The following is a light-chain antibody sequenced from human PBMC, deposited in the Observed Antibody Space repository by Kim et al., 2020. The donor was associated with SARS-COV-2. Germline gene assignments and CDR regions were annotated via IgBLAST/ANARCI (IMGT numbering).Light chain of an antibody. CDR3: LQHKTYPLT. CDR2: GAS. Sequence: DIQMTQSPSSLSASVGDRVTITCRASQAIRSDLGWYQQKPGKAPKRLIYGASSLQSGVPSRFSGSGSGTEFTLTISSLQPEDFATYYCLQHKTYPLTFGGGTKVDIK. J-gene: IGKJ4*01. V-gene: IGKV1-17*01. CDR1: QAIRSD.